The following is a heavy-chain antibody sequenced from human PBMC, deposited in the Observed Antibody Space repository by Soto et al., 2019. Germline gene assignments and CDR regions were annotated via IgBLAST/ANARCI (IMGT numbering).Heavy chain of an antibody. CDR2: IYYSGTT. V-gene: IGHV4-59*08. CDR3: ARLGGSYAVPHFDY. D-gene: IGHD1-26*01. Sequence: RIWIRQPPGKGLEWMGYIYYSGTTTNYNPSLKSRVTLSVDTSKNQFSLKLSSVTAADTAVYYCARLGGSYAVPHFDYWGQGTLVTVSS. J-gene: IGHJ4*02.